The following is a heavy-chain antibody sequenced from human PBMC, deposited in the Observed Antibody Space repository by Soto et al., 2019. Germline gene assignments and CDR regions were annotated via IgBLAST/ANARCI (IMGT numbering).Heavy chain of an antibody. CDR1: GGSISSGDYY. CDR3: ASSYSGTSFLPRGFDWLSYYYGMDV. CDR2: IYYSGST. Sequence: QVQLQESGPGLVKPSQTLSLTCTVSGGSISSGDYYWSWIRQPPGKGLEWIGYIYYSGSTYYNPSLKSRVTISVDTSKNQFSLKLSSVTAADTAVYYCASSYSGTSFLPRGFDWLSYYYGMDVWGQGTTVTVSS. D-gene: IGHD3-9*01. V-gene: IGHV4-30-4*01. J-gene: IGHJ6*02.